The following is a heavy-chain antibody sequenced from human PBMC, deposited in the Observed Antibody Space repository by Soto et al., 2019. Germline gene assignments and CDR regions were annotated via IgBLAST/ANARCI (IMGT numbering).Heavy chain of an antibody. D-gene: IGHD3-3*01. Sequence: QVQLQESGPGLVKPSETLSLTCSVSGDSVSSSRYFWNWIRQTPGKGLEWIGYVHDSGSNRYNPYIKSRVSISVDTSKNQFSLNLRSVTAADTAVYYCARDLQSDFYYSSRGTFDIWGQGTLVTVSS. CDR1: GDSVSSSRYF. CDR2: VHDSGSN. V-gene: IGHV4-61*01. J-gene: IGHJ3*02. CDR3: ARDLQSDFYYSSRGTFDI.